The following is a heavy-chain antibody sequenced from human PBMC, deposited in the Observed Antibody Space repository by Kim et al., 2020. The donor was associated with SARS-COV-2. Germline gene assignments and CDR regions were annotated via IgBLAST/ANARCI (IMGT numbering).Heavy chain of an antibody. V-gene: IGHV4-31*03. CDR1: GGSISSGGYY. CDR2: IYYSGST. D-gene: IGHD3-9*01. J-gene: IGHJ5*02. Sequence: TLSLTCTVSGGSISSGGYYWSWIRQHPGKGLEWIGYIYYSGSTYYNPSLKSRVTISVDTSKNQFSLKLSSVTAADTAVYYCARWGLGDILTGYYTGHNWFDPWGQGTLVTVSS. CDR3: ARWGLGDILTGYYTGHNWFDP.